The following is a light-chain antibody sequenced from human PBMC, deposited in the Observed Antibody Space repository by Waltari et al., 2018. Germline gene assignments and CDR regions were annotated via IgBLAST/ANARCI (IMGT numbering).Light chain of an antibody. V-gene: IGLV2-14*03. CDR1: SSDVGGYTY. CDR2: DVS. CDR3: SSYTSSSTLWV. Sequence: QSALTQPASVSGSPGQSITISCTGTSSDVGGYTYVSWYQQHPGKAPKLMIYDVSNRPSGVSTRFSGSKSGNTASLTISGRQAEDEADYYCSSYTSSSTLWVFGGGTKLTGL. J-gene: IGLJ3*02.